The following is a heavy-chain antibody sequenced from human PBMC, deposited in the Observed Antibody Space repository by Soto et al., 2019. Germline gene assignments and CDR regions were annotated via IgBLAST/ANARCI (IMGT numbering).Heavy chain of an antibody. CDR3: ARGVSYDFWSGYYTGGHYYYYGMDV. D-gene: IGHD3-3*01. CDR1: GYTFTGYY. CDR2: INPNSGGT. Sequence: GASVKVSCKASGYTFTGYYMHWVRQAPGQGLERMGWINPNSGGTNYAQKFQGWVTMTRDTSISTAYMELSRLRSDDTAVYYCARGVSYDFWSGYYTGGHYYYYGMDVWGQGTTVTVSS. J-gene: IGHJ6*02. V-gene: IGHV1-2*04.